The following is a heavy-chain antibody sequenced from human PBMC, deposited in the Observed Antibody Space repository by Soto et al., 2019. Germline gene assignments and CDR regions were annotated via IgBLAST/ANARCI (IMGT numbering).Heavy chain of an antibody. CDR1: GFTFSSYA. CDR2: ISSNGGST. D-gene: IGHD2-15*01. Sequence: EVQLVESGGGLVQPGGSLRLSCAASGFTFSSYAMHWVRQAPGKGLEYVSAISSNGGSTYYANSVKGRFTISRDNSKNTLYLQMGSLRAEDMAVYYCERGRGYCSGGSCYYDAFDIWGQGTMVTVSS. CDR3: ERGRGYCSGGSCYYDAFDI. V-gene: IGHV3-64*01. J-gene: IGHJ3*02.